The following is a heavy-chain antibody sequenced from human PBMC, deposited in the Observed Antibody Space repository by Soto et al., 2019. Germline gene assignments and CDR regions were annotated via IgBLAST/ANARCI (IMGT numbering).Heavy chain of an antibody. D-gene: IGHD5-18*01. Sequence: QVQLVESGGGVVQPGRSLRLSCAASGFTFSSYGMHWVRQAPGKGLEWVAVIWYDGSNKYYADSVKGRFTISRDNSKNTLDLQMTSLRAEDTAVYYCARVLSTAMVRYGMDVWGQGTAVTVSS. J-gene: IGHJ6*02. CDR1: GFTFSSYG. CDR3: ARVLSTAMVRYGMDV. V-gene: IGHV3-33*01. CDR2: IWYDGSNK.